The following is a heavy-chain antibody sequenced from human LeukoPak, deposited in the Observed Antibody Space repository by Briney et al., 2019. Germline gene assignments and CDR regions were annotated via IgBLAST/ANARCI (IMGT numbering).Heavy chain of an antibody. J-gene: IGHJ3*02. V-gene: IGHV1-2*06. D-gene: IGHD3-22*01. CDR1: GYTFTGYY. Sequence: ASVKVSCKASGYTFTGYYMHWVRQAPGQGLEWMGRINPNSGGTNYAQKFQGRVTMTRDTSISTAYMELSRLRSDDTAVYYCAREGSYYDSGRYPDPCDIWGQGTMVTVSS. CDR2: INPNSGGT. CDR3: AREGSYYDSGRYPDPCDI.